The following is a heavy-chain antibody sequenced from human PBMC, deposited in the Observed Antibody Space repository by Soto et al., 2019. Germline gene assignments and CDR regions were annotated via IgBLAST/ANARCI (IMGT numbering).Heavy chain of an antibody. J-gene: IGHJ6*02. Sequence: QVQLVQSGAEVKKPGSSVKVSCKASGGTFSSFAISWVRQAPGQGLEWMGGIIPIFGTANYAQKFQGRVTITADESTSTAYMELSSLRSEDTAVYYCARDEVIPGYSSSRQGIYYYGMDVWGQGTTVTVSS. D-gene: IGHD6-13*01. V-gene: IGHV1-69*01. CDR2: IIPIFGTA. CDR3: ARDEVIPGYSSSRQGIYYYGMDV. CDR1: GGTFSSFA.